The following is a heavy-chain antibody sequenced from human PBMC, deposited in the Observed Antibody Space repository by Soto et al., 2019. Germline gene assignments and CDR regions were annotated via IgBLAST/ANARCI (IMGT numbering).Heavy chain of an antibody. D-gene: IGHD5-12*01. CDR3: AREGVAPYYYYGMDV. J-gene: IGHJ6*02. CDR2: INAGNGDT. Sequence: ASVKVSCKASGYTFTSYAMHWVRQAPGQRLEWMGWINAGNGDTNYAQKFQGRVTMTRDTSTSTVHMEVRSLRSDDTAVYYCAREGVAPYYYYGMDVWGQGIPVTVSS. V-gene: IGHV1-3*01. CDR1: GYTFTSYA.